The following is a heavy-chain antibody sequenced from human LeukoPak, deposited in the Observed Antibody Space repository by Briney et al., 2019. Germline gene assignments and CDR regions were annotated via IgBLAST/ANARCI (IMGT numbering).Heavy chain of an antibody. CDR2: TYYRSKWYN. V-gene: IGHV6-1*01. CDR1: GDIFSSNSAA. J-gene: IGHJ4*02. CDR3: ARDHKVARASFDY. Sequence: SQTLSLTCAVSGDIFSSNSAAWNWIRQSPSRGLEWLGRTYYRSKWYNDYAVSVKSRITINPDTSKNQFSLQLNSVTPEDTAVYYCARDHKVARASFDYCGQGTLVTVSS. D-gene: IGHD2-21*01.